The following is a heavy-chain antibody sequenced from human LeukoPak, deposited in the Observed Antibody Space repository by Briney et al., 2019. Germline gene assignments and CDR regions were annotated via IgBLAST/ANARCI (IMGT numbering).Heavy chain of an antibody. V-gene: IGHV3-33*06. J-gene: IGHJ4*02. D-gene: IGHD3-10*01. Sequence: GGSLRLSCAASGFTFSSYGMHWVRQAPGKGLEWVAVIWYDGSNKYYADSVKGRFTISRDNSKNTLYLQMNSLRAEDTAVYYCAKEYDSGGYGANFDYWGQGTLVTVSS. CDR3: AKEYDSGGYGANFDY. CDR2: IWYDGSNK. CDR1: GFTFSSYG.